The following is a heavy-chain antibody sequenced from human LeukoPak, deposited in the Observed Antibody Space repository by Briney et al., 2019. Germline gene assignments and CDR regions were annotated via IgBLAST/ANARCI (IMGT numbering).Heavy chain of an antibody. Sequence: GASVKVSCKASGYTFTSYGISWVRQAPGQGLEWMGWISAYNGNTNYAQKLQGRVTMTTDTSTSTAYMELRSLRSDDTAVYYCARDHDYVWGSYRYTPPGELKNFDYWGQGTLVTVSS. V-gene: IGHV1-18*01. CDR1: GYTFTSYG. J-gene: IGHJ4*02. D-gene: IGHD3-16*02. CDR3: ARDHDYVWGSYRYTPPGELKNFDY. CDR2: ISAYNGNT.